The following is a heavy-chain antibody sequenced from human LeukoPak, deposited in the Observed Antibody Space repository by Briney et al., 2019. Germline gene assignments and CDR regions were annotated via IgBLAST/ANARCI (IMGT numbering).Heavy chain of an antibody. J-gene: IGHJ6*03. D-gene: IGHD3-3*01. CDR3: ARLAVYYDFWSGYYTSYYYYMDV. V-gene: IGHV3-7*01. Sequence: GGSLRLSCAASGFTFSNAWMSWVRQAPGKGLEWVANIKQDGSEKYYVDSVKGRFTISRDNAKNSLYLQMNSLRAEDTAVYYCARLAVYYDFWSGYYTSYYYYMDVWGRGTTVTVSS. CDR2: IKQDGSEK. CDR1: GFTFSNAW.